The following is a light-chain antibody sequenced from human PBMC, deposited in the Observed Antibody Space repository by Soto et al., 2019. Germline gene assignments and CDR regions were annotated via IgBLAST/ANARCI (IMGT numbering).Light chain of an antibody. CDR2: DAS. V-gene: IGKV1-5*01. Sequence: IQLTQSPSTLSASIGDRVTITCRASQSVRNCLAWYQHKPGKAPKLLIYDASSLESGIPSRSSGCGSVTEFTLTISNLQPDYFGTYYGQQCNSFPGTFGQGTKVDIK. J-gene: IGKJ1*01. CDR3: QQCNSFPGT. CDR1: QSVRNC.